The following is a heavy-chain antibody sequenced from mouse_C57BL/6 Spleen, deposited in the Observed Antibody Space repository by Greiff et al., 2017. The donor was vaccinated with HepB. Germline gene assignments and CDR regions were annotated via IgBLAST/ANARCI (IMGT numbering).Heavy chain of an antibody. Sequence: QVQLQQPGAELVMPGASVKLSCKASGYTFTSYWMHWVKQRPGQGLEWIGEIDPSDSYTNYNQKFKGKSTLTVDKSSSTAYMQLSSLTSEDSAVYYGARFELGQRGFAYWGQGTLVTVSA. CDR3: ARFELGQRGFAY. D-gene: IGHD4-1*01. V-gene: IGHV1-69*01. CDR2: IDPSDSYT. J-gene: IGHJ3*01. CDR1: GYTFTSYW.